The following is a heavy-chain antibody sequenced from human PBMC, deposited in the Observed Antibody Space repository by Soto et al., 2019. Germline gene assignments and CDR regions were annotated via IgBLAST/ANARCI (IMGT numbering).Heavy chain of an antibody. V-gene: IGHV3-23*01. CDR2: ISGSGGST. CDR3: AKDYYGILTGYYFFGY. CDR1: GFTFSSYA. J-gene: IGHJ4*02. D-gene: IGHD3-9*01. Sequence: PGGSLRLSCPASGFTFSSYAMSWVRQAPGKGREWVSAISGSGGSTYYADSVKGRFTNSRDNSKNTLYLQMNSLRAEDTAVYYCAKDYYGILTGYYFFGYWGQGTLVTVSS.